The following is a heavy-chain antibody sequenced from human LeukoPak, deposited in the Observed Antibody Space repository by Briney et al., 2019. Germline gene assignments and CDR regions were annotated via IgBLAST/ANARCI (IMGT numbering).Heavy chain of an antibody. CDR1: GYTFTSYG. D-gene: IGHD3-3*01. CDR2: ISAYNGNT. Sequence: GASVKVSCKASGYTFTSYGISWVRQAPGQGLEWMGWISAYNGNTNYAQKLQGRVTMTTDTSTSTAYMELRSLRSDDTAVYYCARVPLDDDFWSGYLYPVGYYYYGMDVWGQGTTVTVSS. CDR3: ARVPLDDDFWSGYLYPVGYYYYGMDV. J-gene: IGHJ6*02. V-gene: IGHV1-18*01.